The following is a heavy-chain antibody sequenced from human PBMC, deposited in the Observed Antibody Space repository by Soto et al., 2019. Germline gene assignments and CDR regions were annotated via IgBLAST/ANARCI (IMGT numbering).Heavy chain of an antibody. J-gene: IGHJ3*02. CDR2: ISSSSNTI. CDR3: NRPLILVPTAGAFDI. Sequence: GGSLRLSCAASGFTFSSYSMNWVRQAPGKGLEWVSYISSSSNTIYYADSVKGRFTISRDNAKNSLYLQMNSLRDEDTAVYYCNRPLILVPTAGAFDIWGQGTMVTVSS. D-gene: IGHD2-2*01. V-gene: IGHV3-48*02. CDR1: GFTFSSYS.